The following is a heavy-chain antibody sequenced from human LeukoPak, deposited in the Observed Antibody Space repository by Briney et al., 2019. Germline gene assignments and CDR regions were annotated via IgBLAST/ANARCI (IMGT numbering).Heavy chain of an antibody. Sequence: SETLSLTCAVYGGSFSGYYWSWIRQPPGKGLEWIGGINHSGSTYYNPSLKSRVTISVDTSKNQFSLKLSSVTAADTAVYYCARDRIYGSGSDHFDYWGQGTLVTVSS. CDR3: ARDRIYGSGSDHFDY. CDR1: GGSFSGYY. V-gene: IGHV4-34*01. CDR2: INHSGST. J-gene: IGHJ4*02. D-gene: IGHD3-10*01.